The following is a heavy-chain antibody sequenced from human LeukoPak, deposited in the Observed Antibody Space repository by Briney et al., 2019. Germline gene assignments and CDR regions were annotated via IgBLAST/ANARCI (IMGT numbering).Heavy chain of an antibody. CDR3: ARLSDIPDY. J-gene: IGHJ4*02. CDR1: GASLNSYY. V-gene: IGHV4-59*05. CDR2: IYYSGST. D-gene: IGHD2-2*02. Sequence: SETLSLTCTVSGASLNSYYWTWIRQPPGKGLEWIGTIYYSGSTYYSPSLKSRVTISVDTSKNQFSLKLSSVTAADTAVYYCARLSDIPDYWGQGTLVTVSS.